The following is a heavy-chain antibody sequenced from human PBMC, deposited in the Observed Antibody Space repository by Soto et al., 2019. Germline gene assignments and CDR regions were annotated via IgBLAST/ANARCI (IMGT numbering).Heavy chain of an antibody. CDR1: GGSFSGYY. V-gene: IGHV4-34*01. CDR2: INHSGST. Sequence: SETLSLTCAVYGGSFSGYYWSWIRQPPGKGLEWIGEINHSGSTNYNPSLKSRVTISVDTSKNQFSLKLSSVTAANTAVYYCARGRHDFWRDFRPGYFDYWGQGTLVTVSS. J-gene: IGHJ4*02. D-gene: IGHD3-3*01. CDR3: ARGRHDFWRDFRPGYFDY.